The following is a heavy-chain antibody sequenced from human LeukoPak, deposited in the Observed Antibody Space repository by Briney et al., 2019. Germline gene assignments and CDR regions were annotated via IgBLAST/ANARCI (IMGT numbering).Heavy chain of an antibody. CDR2: ISSSGSFR. CDR3: VRKRDTYGSDY. CDR1: GFTFSSHE. D-gene: IGHD5-18*01. Sequence: PGGSLRLSCAASGFTFSSHEMNWVRQAPGKGLEWVSYISSSGSFRYYADSVKGRFTISRDNAKNSLYLQMNSLRVEDTAVYYCVRKRDTYGSDYWGQGTLVTVSS. V-gene: IGHV3-48*03. J-gene: IGHJ4*02.